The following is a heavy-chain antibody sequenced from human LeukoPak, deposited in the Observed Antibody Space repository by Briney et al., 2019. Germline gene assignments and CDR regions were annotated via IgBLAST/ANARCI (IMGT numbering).Heavy chain of an antibody. J-gene: IGHJ5*02. CDR2: ISGSGGST. CDR3: AKDSGYDSNWFDP. D-gene: IGHD5-12*01. V-gene: IGHV3-23*01. Sequence: GGSLRLSCAASGFTFSSYGMSWVRQAPGKGLEWVSAISGSGGSTYYADSVKGRFTISRDNSKNTLYLQMNSLRGEDTAVYYCAKDSGYDSNWFDPWGQGTLVTVCS. CDR1: GFTFSSYG.